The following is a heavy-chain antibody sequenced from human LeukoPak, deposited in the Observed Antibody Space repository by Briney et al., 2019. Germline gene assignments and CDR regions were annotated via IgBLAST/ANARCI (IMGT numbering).Heavy chain of an antibody. CDR3: ARVDRYHFYLDV. V-gene: IGHV1-69*05. J-gene: IGHJ6*03. CDR2: IIPIFGTP. CDR1: GGTFRTYS. Sequence: SVKVSCKASGGTFRTYSVAWVRQAPGQGLEWMGGIIPIFGTPNYAQKFQGRVKVTTDDATGTAYMELSSLMSEDTAIYYCARVDRYHFYLDVWGKGTPVTVSS.